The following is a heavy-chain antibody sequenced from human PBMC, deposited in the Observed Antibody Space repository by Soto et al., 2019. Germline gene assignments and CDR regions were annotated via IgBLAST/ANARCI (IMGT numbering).Heavy chain of an antibody. V-gene: IGHV1-46*01. CDR2: INPTGGDT. CDR3: ARGEGSEYSWVQYYYGMDV. Sequence: QVQLVQSGAEVKKPGASVKVSCKASGYTFTNFYLHWVRQAPGQGLEWVGIINPTGGDTSYAQKFQGRVTMTRDTSTSTAYMELSSLRSEDTAVYYCARGEGSEYSWVQYYYGMDVWGQGTTVTVSS. D-gene: IGHD4-4*01. CDR1: GYTFTNFY. J-gene: IGHJ6*02.